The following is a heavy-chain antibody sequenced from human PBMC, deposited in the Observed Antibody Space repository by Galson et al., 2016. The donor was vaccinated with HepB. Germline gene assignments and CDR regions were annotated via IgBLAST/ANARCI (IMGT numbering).Heavy chain of an antibody. CDR1: KFRFSAYG. Sequence: SLRLSCAASKFRFSAYGMHWVRQAPGKGLEWVAVISYDGSNKYYADSVKGRFTISKDNSKNTLHLQMDGLKAEDTAIYYCAKHTYIYASATFSGFDSWGPVTLVTVSS. D-gene: IGHD5-18*01. J-gene: IGHJ4*02. CDR2: ISYDGSNK. V-gene: IGHV3-30*18. CDR3: AKHTYIYASATFSGFDS.